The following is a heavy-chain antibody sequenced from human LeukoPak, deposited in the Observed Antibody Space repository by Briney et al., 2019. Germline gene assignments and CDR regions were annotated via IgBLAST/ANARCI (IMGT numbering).Heavy chain of an antibody. CDR3: ARTKNLYPGWFDP. D-gene: IGHD1-14*01. CDR2: ITPHNGGT. Sequence: GASVKVSCKASGYTFTGYYIHWVRQAPGQGLEWMGWITPHNGGTNYAQTFQGGVTMTRDTSISTAYMELSRLRSDDTAVYYCARTKNLYPGWFDPWGQGTLVTVSS. V-gene: IGHV1-2*02. CDR1: GYTFTGYY. J-gene: IGHJ5*02.